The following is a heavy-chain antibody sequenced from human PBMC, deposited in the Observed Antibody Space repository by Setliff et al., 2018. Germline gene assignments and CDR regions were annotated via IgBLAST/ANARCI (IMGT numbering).Heavy chain of an antibody. CDR1: GGTFRTYA. CDR2: TIPMFGTT. V-gene: IGHV1-69*05. Sequence: SVKVSCKASGGTFRTYAVSWVRQAPGQGLEWMGGTIPMFGTTNYAHKFQGRVTIITDESTSTAYMELSSLRSEDTAVYYCAREGVDPRSSTDYRYYMDVWGKGTTVTVSS. CDR3: AREGVDPRSSTDYRYYMDV. J-gene: IGHJ6*03. D-gene: IGHD2-15*01.